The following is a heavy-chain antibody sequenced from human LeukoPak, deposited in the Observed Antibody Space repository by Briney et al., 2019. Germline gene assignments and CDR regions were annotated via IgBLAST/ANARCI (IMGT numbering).Heavy chain of an antibody. D-gene: IGHD2-2*01. Sequence: PSETLSLTCTVSGGSISSYYWSWIRQPPGQGLEWIGDIYYSGSTNYNPSLKSRVTISVDTSKNQFSLKLSSVTAADTAVYYCARLVPSAKNYYYGMDVWGKGTTVTVPS. CDR2: IYYSGST. J-gene: IGHJ6*04. V-gene: IGHV4-59*01. CDR1: GGSISSYY. CDR3: ARLVPSAKNYYYGMDV.